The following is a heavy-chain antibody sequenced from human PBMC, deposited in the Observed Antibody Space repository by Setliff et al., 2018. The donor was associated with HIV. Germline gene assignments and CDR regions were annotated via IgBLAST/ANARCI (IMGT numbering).Heavy chain of an antibody. CDR1: GYTHTELS. Sequence: GASVKVSCKVSGYTHTELSIHWVRQAPGKGLEWMGGFDPEDVETVYAQKFQGRVTLTRDISTNTAYMELNSLKSEDTAVYYCVTDKRGSASADEPFDIWGQGTMVTVSS. J-gene: IGHJ3*02. CDR3: VTDKRGSASADEPFDI. CDR2: FDPEDVET. V-gene: IGHV1-24*01. D-gene: IGHD2-2*01.